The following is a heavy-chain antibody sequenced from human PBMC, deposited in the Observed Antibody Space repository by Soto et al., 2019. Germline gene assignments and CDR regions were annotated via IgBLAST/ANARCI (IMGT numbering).Heavy chain of an antibody. D-gene: IGHD6-19*01. CDR3: AGMPYTSGLRFDP. Sequence: SETLSLTCNMSGDSYSISTYSWSWIRQPPGKALQWIGFIYQSGGTSYNPSLASRVSISLDRSNNQCSLKLTSVTAADTAVYFCAGMPYTSGLRFDPWGPGTLVTVSS. CDR1: GDSYSISTYS. J-gene: IGHJ5*02. CDR2: IYQSGGT. V-gene: IGHV4-30-2*01.